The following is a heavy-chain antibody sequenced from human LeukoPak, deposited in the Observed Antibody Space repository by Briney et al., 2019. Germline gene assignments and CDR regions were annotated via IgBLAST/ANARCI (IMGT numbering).Heavy chain of an antibody. J-gene: IGHJ2*01. D-gene: IGHD3-10*01. CDR3: ARDLRGGSGSPTMYWYFDL. CDR2: IIPIFGTA. CDR1: GGRFRSYA. V-gene: IGHV1-69*05. Sequence: SVKVSCKASGGRFRSYAISWVRQAPGQGLEWMGGIIPIFGTANYAQKFQGRVTMTRDTSTSTVYMELSSLRSEDTAVYYCARDLRGGSGSPTMYWYFDLWGRGTLVTVSS.